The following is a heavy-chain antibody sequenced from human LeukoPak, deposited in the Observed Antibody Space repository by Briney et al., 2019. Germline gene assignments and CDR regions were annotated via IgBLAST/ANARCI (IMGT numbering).Heavy chain of an antibody. CDR3: ARDQMDDSSGNYYDY. CDR1: GFTFSSYS. CDR2: ISTSSTYI. Sequence: PGGSLRLSCAASGFTFSSYSMNWVRQAPGQGPEWVASISTSSTYIYYADSVKGRFTISRDNARNSLDLQMNSLRVEDSALYYCARDQMDDSSGNYYDYWGQGVLVTVSS. V-gene: IGHV3-21*01. D-gene: IGHD3-22*01. J-gene: IGHJ4*02.